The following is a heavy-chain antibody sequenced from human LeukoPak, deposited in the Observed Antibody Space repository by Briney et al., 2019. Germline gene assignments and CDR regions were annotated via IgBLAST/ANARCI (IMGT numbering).Heavy chain of an antibody. J-gene: IGHJ4*02. CDR1: GFTFSSYA. D-gene: IGHD5-24*01. Sequence: PGGSLRLSCAASGFTFSSYAMSWVRQAPGKGLEWVSAISGSGGSTYYADSVKGRFTISRDNSKNTLYLQMNSLRAEDTAVYYCGRALFVQVGLWYFDFWGQGTLVTVSS. CDR3: GRALFVQVGLWYFDF. CDR2: ISGSGGST. V-gene: IGHV3-23*01.